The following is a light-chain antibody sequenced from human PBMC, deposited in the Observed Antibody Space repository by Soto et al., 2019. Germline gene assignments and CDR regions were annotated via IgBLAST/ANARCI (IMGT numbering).Light chain of an antibody. CDR2: GAS. CDR1: QSISIH. CDR3: QQTYTTPEIT. J-gene: IGKJ5*01. V-gene: IGKV1-39*01. Sequence: DIQMTQSPSSLSASVGDRVTITCRASQSISIHLNWYQQKPGKAPNLLIYGASSLKSGVPARFRGSGSGTDFTLTISSLQPADFAIYYCQQTYTTPEITLGHGTRLEI.